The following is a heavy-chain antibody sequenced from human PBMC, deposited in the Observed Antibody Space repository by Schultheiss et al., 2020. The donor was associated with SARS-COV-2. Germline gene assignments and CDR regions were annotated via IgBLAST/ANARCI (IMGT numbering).Heavy chain of an antibody. CDR1: GGSFSGYY. D-gene: IGHD5-18*01. CDR3: AGGVGDTAMVRRAYYFDY. J-gene: IGHJ4*02. CDR2: IYYSGST. V-gene: IGHV4-59*12. Sequence: SETLSLTCAVYGGSFSGYYWSWIRQPPGKGLEWIGYIYYSGSTNYNPSLKSRVTISVDTSKNQFSLKLSSVTAADTAVYYCAGGVGDTAMVRRAYYFDYWGQGTLVTVSS.